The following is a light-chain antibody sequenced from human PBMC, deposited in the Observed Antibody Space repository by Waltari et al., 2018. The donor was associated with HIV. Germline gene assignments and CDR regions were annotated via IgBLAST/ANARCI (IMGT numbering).Light chain of an antibody. CDR1: QSVLYSSNNKNY. CDR3: QQYYSTPWE. J-gene: IGKJ1*01. Sequence: DIVMTQSPDSLAVSLGERATINCKSSQSVLYSSNNKNYLAWYQQKPGQPPKLLIYWAATREAGVPDRFIGSGSGTDFTLTISSLQAEDVAVYYCQQYYSTPWEFGQGTKVEIK. V-gene: IGKV4-1*01. CDR2: WAA.